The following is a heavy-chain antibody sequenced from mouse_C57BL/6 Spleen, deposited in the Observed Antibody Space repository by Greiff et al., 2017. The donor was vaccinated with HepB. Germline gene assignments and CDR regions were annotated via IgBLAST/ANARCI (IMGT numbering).Heavy chain of an antibody. Sequence: VQRVESGAELVRPGASVTLSCKASGYTFTDYEMHWVKQTPVHGLEWIGAIDPETGGTAYNQKFKGKAILTADKSSSTAYMELRSLTSEDSAVYYCTRRDSSGYGFDYWGQGTTLTVSS. CDR3: TRRDSSGYGFDY. CDR2: IDPETGGT. CDR1: GYTFTDYE. J-gene: IGHJ2*01. V-gene: IGHV1-15*01. D-gene: IGHD3-2*02.